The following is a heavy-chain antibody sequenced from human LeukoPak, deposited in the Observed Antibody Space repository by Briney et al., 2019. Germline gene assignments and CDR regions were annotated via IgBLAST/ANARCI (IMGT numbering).Heavy chain of an antibody. Sequence: GGSLRLSCAASGFTFSSYGMHWVRQAPGKGLEWVAVIWYDGSNKYYADSVKGRFTISRDNSKNTLYLQMNSLRAEDTAVYYCARDRASSGYYYLGSDYWGQGTLVTVSS. V-gene: IGHV3-33*01. J-gene: IGHJ4*02. CDR2: IWYDGSNK. D-gene: IGHD3-22*01. CDR3: ARDRASSGYYYLGSDY. CDR1: GFTFSSYG.